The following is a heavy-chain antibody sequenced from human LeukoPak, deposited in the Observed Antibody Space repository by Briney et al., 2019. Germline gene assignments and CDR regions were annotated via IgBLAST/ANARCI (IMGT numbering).Heavy chain of an antibody. Sequence: SETLSLTCTVSGGSISSYYWSWIRHPAGKGLEWIGRIYTSGSTNYNPSLTSRVTMSVDASKNQFSLKLSSVSSADTAVYYCARARRYCRGGSCYFHFDYWGQGTLVTVSS. D-gene: IGHD2-15*01. V-gene: IGHV4-4*07. CDR3: ARARRYCRGGSCYFHFDY. J-gene: IGHJ4*02. CDR1: GGSISSYY. CDR2: IYTSGST.